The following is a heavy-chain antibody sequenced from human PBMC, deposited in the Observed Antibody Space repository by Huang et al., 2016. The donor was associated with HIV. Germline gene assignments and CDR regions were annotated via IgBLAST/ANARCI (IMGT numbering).Heavy chain of an antibody. Sequence: QLQLQESGPGLVKPSETLSLTCTVSGGSISTSGYYWGWIRQPPGKGLEWIGSIDYSGSTSYNPALKSRVTIAVDTSKSQFSLKLSSVTAADTAVYYCARQDTSGWYADPYYFDYWGQGTLVTVSS. D-gene: IGHD6-19*01. CDR3: ARQDTSGWYADPYYFDY. CDR1: GGSISTSGYY. V-gene: IGHV4-39*01. J-gene: IGHJ4*02. CDR2: IDYSGST.